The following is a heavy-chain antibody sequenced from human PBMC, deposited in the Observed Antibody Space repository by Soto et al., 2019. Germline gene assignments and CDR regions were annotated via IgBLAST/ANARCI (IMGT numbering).Heavy chain of an antibody. Sequence: EVQLVESGGGLVQPGGSLRLSCAASEFTLRGYWMHWVRQAPGKGLVGVSRINSDGSSTSYADSVKGRFTISRDNAKNTLYLQMNSLRAEDTAVYYCANDGRVGQFVYWGQGTLVTASS. V-gene: IGHV3-74*01. J-gene: IGHJ4*02. CDR2: INSDGSST. D-gene: IGHD1-1*01. CDR3: ANDGRVGQFVY. CDR1: EFTLRGYW.